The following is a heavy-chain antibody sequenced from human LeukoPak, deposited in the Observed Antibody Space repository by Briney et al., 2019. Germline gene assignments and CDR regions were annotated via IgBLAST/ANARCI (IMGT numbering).Heavy chain of an antibody. V-gene: IGHV4-39*07. J-gene: IGHJ6*02. D-gene: IGHD4-17*01. CDR1: GGSISSSSYY. CDR2: IYYSGST. Sequence: SETLSLTCTVSGGSISSSSYYWGWIRQPPGKGLEWIGSIYYSGSTYYNPSLKSRVTISVDTSKNQFSLKLSSVTAADTAVYYCARDYGVTGYGMDVWGPGTTVTVSS. CDR3: ARDYGVTGYGMDV.